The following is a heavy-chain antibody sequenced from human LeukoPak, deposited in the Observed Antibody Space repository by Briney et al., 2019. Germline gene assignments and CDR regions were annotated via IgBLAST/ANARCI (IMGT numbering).Heavy chain of an antibody. Sequence: ASVKVSCKASGYTFTSYGISWVQQAPGQGLEWMGGIIPIFGTANYAQKFQGRVTITADESTSTAYMELSSLRSEDTAVYYCARDSSWLNYYYYYGMDVWGQGTTVTVSS. CDR2: IIPIFGTA. J-gene: IGHJ6*02. D-gene: IGHD6-13*01. CDR3: ARDSSWLNYYYYYGMDV. V-gene: IGHV1-69*13. CDR1: GYTFTSYG.